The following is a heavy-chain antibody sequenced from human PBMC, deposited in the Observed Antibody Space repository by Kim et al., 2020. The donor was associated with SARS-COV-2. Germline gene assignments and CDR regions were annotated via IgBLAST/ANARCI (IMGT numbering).Heavy chain of an antibody. CDR3: ARLSPAAGNRPFDY. V-gene: IGHV5-51*01. Sequence: GESLKISCKGSGYSFSSYWIGWVRQMPGKGLEWMGIIYPGDSDTRYSPSFQGQVTISADKSISTAYLQWSSLKASDIAMYYCARLSPAAGNRPFDYWGQGILVTVSS. CDR2: IYPGDSDT. D-gene: IGHD6-13*01. CDR1: GYSFSSYW. J-gene: IGHJ4*02.